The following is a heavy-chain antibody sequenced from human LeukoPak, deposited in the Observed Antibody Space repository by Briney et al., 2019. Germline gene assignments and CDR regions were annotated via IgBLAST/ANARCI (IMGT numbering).Heavy chain of an antibody. J-gene: IGHJ4*02. CDR1: GFTFSSYS. V-gene: IGHV3-48*01. CDR3: AREYCSSTSCLYDY. D-gene: IGHD2-2*01. Sequence: GGSLRLSCAASGFTFSSYSMNWVRQAPGKGLEWVSYISSSSSTIYYADSVKGRFTISRGKAKNSLYLQMNSLRAEDTAVYYCAREYCSSTSCLYDYWGQGTLVTASS. CDR2: ISSSSSTI.